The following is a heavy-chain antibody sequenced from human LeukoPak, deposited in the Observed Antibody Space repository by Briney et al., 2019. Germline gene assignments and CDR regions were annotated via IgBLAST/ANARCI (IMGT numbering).Heavy chain of an antibody. CDR3: AGDRDLRY. D-gene: IGHD3-10*01. J-gene: IGHJ4*02. V-gene: IGHV3-48*04. CDR2: VSSGSGTI. CDR1: GFTFSSYS. Sequence: PGGSLRLSCAASGFTFSSYSMNWVRQAPGQGLEWVSYVSSGSGTIYYADSVKGRFTISRDNAKNSLYLQMNSLRVEDTAVYYCAGDRDLRYWGQGTLVTVSS.